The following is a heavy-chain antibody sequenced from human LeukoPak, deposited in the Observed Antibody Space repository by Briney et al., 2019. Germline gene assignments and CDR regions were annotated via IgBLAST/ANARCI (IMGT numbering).Heavy chain of an antibody. CDR2: MNEAVREK. Sequence: PGRTLSLSRAASGFSLSSYWMSSVRQAPGKGLEWVATMNEAVREKYSAASVKGRFTIYRDNAMNTLYLQMNSLRAEDTAVYYCATFWGSLESDWLRYAMDVWGQGTTVTVSS. J-gene: IGHJ6*02. D-gene: IGHD2-21*02. V-gene: IGHV3-7*01. CDR1: GFSLSSYW. CDR3: ATFWGSLESDWLRYAMDV.